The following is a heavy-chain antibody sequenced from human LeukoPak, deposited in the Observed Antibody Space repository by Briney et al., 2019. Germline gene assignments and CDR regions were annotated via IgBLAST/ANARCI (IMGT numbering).Heavy chain of an antibody. Sequence: SETLSLTCTVSGGSISSYYWSWIRQPPGKGLEWIGYIYTSGSTNYNPSLKSRVTISVDTSKNQFSLKLSSVTAADTAVYYCARHYGYYDFWSGYYPDWGQGTLVTVS. CDR2: IYTSGST. CDR1: GGSISSYY. D-gene: IGHD3-3*01. J-gene: IGHJ4*02. V-gene: IGHV4-4*09. CDR3: ARHYGYYDFWSGYYPD.